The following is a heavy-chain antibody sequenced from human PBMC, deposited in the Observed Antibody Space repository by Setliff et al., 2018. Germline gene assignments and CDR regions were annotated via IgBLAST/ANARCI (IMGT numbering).Heavy chain of an antibody. J-gene: IGHJ4*02. CDR1: GSSFSTYA. CDR2: INGGNGNT. V-gene: IGHV1-3*01. D-gene: IGHD2-2*02. Sequence: ASVKVSCQASGSSFSTYAMHWVRQAPGQRLEWMGWINGGNGNTKYSQKFQGRITITRDTSASTAYMEMSSLRSEDTAVYYCARDREYCSRTSCYIDYWGQGALVTVSS. CDR3: ARDREYCSRTSCYIDY.